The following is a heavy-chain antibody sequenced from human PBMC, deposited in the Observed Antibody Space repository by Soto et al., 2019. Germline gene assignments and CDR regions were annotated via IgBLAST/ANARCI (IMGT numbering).Heavy chain of an antibody. D-gene: IGHD3-22*01. CDR1: GYSISSGYY. V-gene: IGHV4-38-2*01. CDR2: IYHSGST. J-gene: IGHJ3*02. Sequence: SETLSLTCAVSGYSISSGYYWGWIRQPPGKGLEWIGSIYHSGSTYYNPSLKSRVTISVDTSKNQFSLKLNSVTAADTVLYYSASLTYYDSSGDYYGLLYAFKIWGQVTMVSVSS. CDR3: ASLTYYDSSGDYYGLLYAFKI.